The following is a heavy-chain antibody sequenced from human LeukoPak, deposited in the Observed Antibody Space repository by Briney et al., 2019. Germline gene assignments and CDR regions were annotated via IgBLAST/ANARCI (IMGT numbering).Heavy chain of an antibody. Sequence: SETLSLTCTVSGGSISSSSYYWGWIRQPPGKGLEWIGSIYYSGSTYYNPSLKSRVTISIDTAKNQCSLKLSSVTAAETAVYYCARDLDLGEIMITFGGVIGPQNWFDPWGQGTLVTVSS. CDR1: GGSISSSSYY. J-gene: IGHJ5*02. CDR3: ARDLDLGEIMITFGGVIGPQNWFDP. CDR2: IYYSGST. D-gene: IGHD3-16*02. V-gene: IGHV4-39*07.